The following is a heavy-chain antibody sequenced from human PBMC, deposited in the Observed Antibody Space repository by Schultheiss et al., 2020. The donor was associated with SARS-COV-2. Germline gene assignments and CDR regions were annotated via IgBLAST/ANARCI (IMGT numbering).Heavy chain of an antibody. V-gene: IGHV4-34*01. J-gene: IGHJ6*02. Sequence: SETLSLTCAVYGGSFSGYYWSWIRQPPGKGLEWIGEINHSGSTNYNPSLKSRVTISVDTSKNQFSLKLSSVTAADTAVYYCARVVSPWYDFWSGYAPSVGFREPTNYYYYYGMDVWGQGTTVTVSS. CDR2: INHSGST. CDR1: GGSFSGYY. CDR3: ARVVSPWYDFWSGYAPSVGFREPTNYYYYYGMDV. D-gene: IGHD3-3*01.